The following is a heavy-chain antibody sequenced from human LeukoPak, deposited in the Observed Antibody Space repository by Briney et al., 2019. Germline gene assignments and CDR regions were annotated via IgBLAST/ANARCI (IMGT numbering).Heavy chain of an antibody. CDR3: ARASSSLGVQH. D-gene: IGHD6-13*01. J-gene: IGHJ1*01. Sequence: ASVKVPCKASGYTFTSYYMHWVRQAPGQGLEWMGIINPSGGSTSYAQKFQGRVTMTRDTSTSTVYMELSSLRSEDTAVYYCARASSSLGVQHWGQGTLVTVSS. V-gene: IGHV1-46*01. CDR1: GYTFTSYY. CDR2: INPSGGST.